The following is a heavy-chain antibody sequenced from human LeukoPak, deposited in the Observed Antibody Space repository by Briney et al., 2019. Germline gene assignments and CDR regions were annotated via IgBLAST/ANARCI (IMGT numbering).Heavy chain of an antibody. Sequence: PQTLSLTCTVSGGSISSGDYYWSWIRQPPGKGLEWIGYIYYSGSTYYNPSLKSRVTISVDTSKNQFSLKLSSVTAADTAVYYCARETPYGDYTYHFDYWGQGTLVTVSS. J-gene: IGHJ4*02. V-gene: IGHV4-30-4*01. CDR2: IYYSGST. CDR3: ARETPYGDYTYHFDY. D-gene: IGHD4-17*01. CDR1: GGSISSGDYY.